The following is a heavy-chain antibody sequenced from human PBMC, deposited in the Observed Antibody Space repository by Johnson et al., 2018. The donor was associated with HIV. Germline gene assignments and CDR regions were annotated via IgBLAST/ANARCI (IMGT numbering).Heavy chain of an antibody. CDR3: ARRAHDAFDI. V-gene: IGHV3-66*03. CDR2: IYSGGST. CDR1: GFSVSSNY. J-gene: IGHJ3*02. Sequence: VQLVESGGGLIQLGGSLRLSCAASGFSVSSNYMSWVRQAPGKGLEWVSVIYSGGSTYYADSVKGRFTISRDNSKNTLFLQMGSLRAEDMAVYYCARRAHDAFDIWGQGTMVTVSS.